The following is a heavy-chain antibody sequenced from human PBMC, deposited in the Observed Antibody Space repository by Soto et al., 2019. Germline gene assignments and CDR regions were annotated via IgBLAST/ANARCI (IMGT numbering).Heavy chain of an antibody. CDR1: GYSIRSGYY. J-gene: IGHJ4*01. V-gene: IGHV4-38-2*02. D-gene: IGHD3-10*01. CDR2: VYHNGIM. CDR3: AALWFGELAFNY. Sequence: PSETLSLTCSVSGYSIRSGYYWGWVRQAPGKGLEWLGSVYHNGIMFHNPSFQSRVTISVDTSKNQFSLNLRPVTAADTAVYYCAALWFGELAFNYWGHGILVTVPQ.